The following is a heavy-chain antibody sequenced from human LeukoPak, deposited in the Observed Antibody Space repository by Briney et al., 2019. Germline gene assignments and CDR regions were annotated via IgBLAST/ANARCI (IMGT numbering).Heavy chain of an antibody. J-gene: IGHJ4*02. Sequence: PGGSLRLSCAASGFTFSSYSMNWVRQAPGKGLEWVSSISSSSSYIYYADSVKGRFTISRDNAKNSLYLQMNSLRAEDTAVYYCARGVQFGNKHDYWGQGTLVTVSS. V-gene: IGHV3-21*01. CDR1: GFTFSSYS. D-gene: IGHD2/OR15-2a*01. CDR2: ISSSSSYI. CDR3: ARGVQFGNKHDY.